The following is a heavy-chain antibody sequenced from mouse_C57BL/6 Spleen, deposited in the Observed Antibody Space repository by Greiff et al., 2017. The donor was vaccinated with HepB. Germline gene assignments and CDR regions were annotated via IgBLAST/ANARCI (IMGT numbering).Heavy chain of an antibody. J-gene: IGHJ4*01. Sequence: EVELMESGPELVKPGASVKIPCKASGYTFTDYNMDWVKQSHGKSLEWIGDINPNNGGTIYNQKFKGKATLTVDKSSSTAYMELRSLTSEDTAVYYCARCDGNYYAMDYWGQGTSVTVSS. CDR1: GYTFTDYN. CDR2: INPNNGGT. CDR3: ARCDGNYYAMDY. D-gene: IGHD2-1*01. V-gene: IGHV1-18*01.